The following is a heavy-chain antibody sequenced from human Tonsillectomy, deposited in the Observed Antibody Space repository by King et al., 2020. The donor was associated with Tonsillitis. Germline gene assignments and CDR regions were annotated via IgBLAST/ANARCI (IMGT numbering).Heavy chain of an antibody. CDR1: GYTFTGYY. D-gene: IGHD7-27*01. Sequence: QLVQSGAEVKKPGASVKVSCKASGYTFTGYYMHWVRQAPGQGLEWMGRINPNSGGTNYAQKFQGRVTMTLDTSITTAYMELSRLRYGDTAVYYCAKDTGDQYFDYWGQGTLVTVSS. CDR2: INPNSGGT. J-gene: IGHJ4*02. V-gene: IGHV1-2*06. CDR3: AKDTGDQYFDY.